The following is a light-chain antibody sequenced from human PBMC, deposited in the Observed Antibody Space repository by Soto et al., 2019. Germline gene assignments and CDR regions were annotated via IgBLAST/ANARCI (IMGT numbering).Light chain of an antibody. V-gene: IGKV3-11*01. Sequence: EIVLTQSPGIMSLSPGERATLSCRASQNIGYSYLAWYQHKPGQAPRLLIYAASNRATGIPARFSGSGSGTDFTLTISSLEPEDFVVYYCQQRNNWPPGITFGQGTRLDI. J-gene: IGKJ5*01. CDR3: QQRNNWPPGIT. CDR2: AAS. CDR1: QNIGYSY.